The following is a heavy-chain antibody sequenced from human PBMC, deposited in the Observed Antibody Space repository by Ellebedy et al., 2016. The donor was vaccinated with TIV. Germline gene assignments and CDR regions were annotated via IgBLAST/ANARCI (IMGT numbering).Heavy chain of an antibody. Sequence: AASVKVSCKASGYTFITYYIHWVRQSRGQRPEWMGWINGGNGDKSYSQKFQGRVTLTRDTSASTAYMELSSLRFDDTAVYYWARTSDSSTYYQYYYGVDVWGQGTTVTVSS. CDR2: INGGNGDK. D-gene: IGHD3-22*01. J-gene: IGHJ6*02. V-gene: IGHV1-3*01. CDR1: GYTFITYY. CDR3: ARTSDSSTYYQYYYGVDV.